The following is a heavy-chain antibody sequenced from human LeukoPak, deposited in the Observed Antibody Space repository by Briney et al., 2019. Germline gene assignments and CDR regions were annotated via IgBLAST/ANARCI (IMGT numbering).Heavy chain of an antibody. J-gene: IGHJ4*02. Sequence: PGGSLRLSCAASGFTFSSYSMSWVRQAPGKGLEWVSAIIGSGTNTYFADSVKGRFTISRDNSKNTVYLQMSSLRAEDTAIYYCAKRGSGSSGLYYFDYWGQGTLVSVSS. D-gene: IGHD3-10*01. CDR3: AKRGSGSSGLYYFDY. CDR2: IIGSGTNT. V-gene: IGHV3-23*01. CDR1: GFTFSSYS.